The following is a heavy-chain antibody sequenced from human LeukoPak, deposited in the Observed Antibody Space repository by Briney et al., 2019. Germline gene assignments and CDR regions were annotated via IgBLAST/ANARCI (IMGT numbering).Heavy chain of an antibody. V-gene: IGHV1-2*02. CDR3: ASLTHYYDSSGYYSVY. J-gene: IGHJ4*02. Sequence: ASVKVSCKASGYTFTGYYMHWVRQAPGQGLEWMGWINPNSGGTNYAQKFQGRVTMTRDTSISTAYMELSRLRSDDTAVYYCASLTHYYDSSGYYSVYWGQGTLVTVSS. CDR2: INPNSGGT. D-gene: IGHD3-22*01. CDR1: GYTFTGYY.